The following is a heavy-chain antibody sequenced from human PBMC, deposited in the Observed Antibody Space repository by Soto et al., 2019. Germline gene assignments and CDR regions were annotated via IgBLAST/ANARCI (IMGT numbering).Heavy chain of an antibody. D-gene: IGHD3-22*01. CDR1: GFTFSSYA. Sequence: AGGSLRLSCAASGFTFSSYAMSWVRQAPGKGLEWVSAISGSGGSTYYADSVKGRFTISRDNSKNTLYLQMNSLRAEDTAVYYCAKEGYYYDSSGEDVDYWGQGTLVTVSS. J-gene: IGHJ4*02. CDR3: AKEGYYYDSSGEDVDY. V-gene: IGHV3-23*01. CDR2: ISGSGGST.